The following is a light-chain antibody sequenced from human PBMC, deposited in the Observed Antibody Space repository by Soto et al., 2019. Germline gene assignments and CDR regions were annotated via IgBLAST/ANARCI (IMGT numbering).Light chain of an antibody. CDR1: QSVGSKF. V-gene: IGKV3-20*01. Sequence: ESVLTQSPGSLSLSPEERATLSCRASQSVGSKFLAWYQQKPGQAPRLLIYGASSRATGIPDRFSGGGSGTDFTLTISRLEPENFAVYYCQQYGSSPPLYAFGQGTKLEIK. CDR2: GAS. J-gene: IGKJ2*01. CDR3: QQYGSSPPLYA.